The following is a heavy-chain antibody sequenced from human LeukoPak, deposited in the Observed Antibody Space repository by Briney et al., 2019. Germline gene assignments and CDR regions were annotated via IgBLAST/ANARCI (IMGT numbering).Heavy chain of an antibody. CDR3: ARGQFVVVVAATPMGFDP. CDR1: GYSLSELS. V-gene: IGHV1-8*01. Sequence: ASVKVSCKVSGYSLSELSTHWVRQAPGQGLEWMGWMNPNSGNTGYAQKFQGRVTMTRNTSISTAYMELSSLRSEDTAVYYCARGQFVVVVAATPMGFDPWGQGTLVTVSS. CDR2: MNPNSGNT. D-gene: IGHD2-15*01. J-gene: IGHJ5*02.